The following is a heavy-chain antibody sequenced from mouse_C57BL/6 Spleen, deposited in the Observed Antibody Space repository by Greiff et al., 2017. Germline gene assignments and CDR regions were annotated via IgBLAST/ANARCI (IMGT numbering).Heavy chain of an antibody. Sequence: EVQLVESGGGLVKPGGSLKLSCAASGFTFSSYAMSWVRQTPEKRLEWVATISDGGSYTSYPDNVKGRFTISRDNAKNNLYLQMSHLKSEDTAMYYCARALTTVVAPFDYGGQGTTLTVSS. CDR2: ISDGGSYT. CDR3: ARALTTVVAPFDY. V-gene: IGHV5-4*01. J-gene: IGHJ2*01. CDR1: GFTFSSYA. D-gene: IGHD1-1*01.